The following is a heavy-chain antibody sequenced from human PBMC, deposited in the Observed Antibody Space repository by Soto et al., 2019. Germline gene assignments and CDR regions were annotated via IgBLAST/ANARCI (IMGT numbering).Heavy chain of an antibody. CDR3: ARGGYNWNYVPFDY. Sequence: PGGSLRLSCAASGFPFSSYWMHWVRQAPGKGLVWVSRINSDGSSTSYADSVKGRFTISRDNAKNTLYLQMNSLRAEDTAVYYCARGGYNWNYVPFDYWGQGTLVTVSS. V-gene: IGHV3-74*01. CDR2: INSDGSST. J-gene: IGHJ4*02. CDR1: GFPFSSYW. D-gene: IGHD1-7*01.